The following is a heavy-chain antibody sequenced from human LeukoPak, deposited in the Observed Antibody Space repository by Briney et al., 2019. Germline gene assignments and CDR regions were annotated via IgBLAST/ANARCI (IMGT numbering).Heavy chain of an antibody. CDR2: MNPNSGNT. Sequence: ASVKVSCKASGYTFTSYDINWGRQATGQGLEWMGWMNPNSGNTGYAQKFQGRVTMTRNTSISTAYMELSSLRSEDTAVYYCARGLSLAEGAAYWGQGTLVTVSS. D-gene: IGHD3-16*02. CDR1: GYTFTSYD. V-gene: IGHV1-8*01. CDR3: ARGLSLAEGAAY. J-gene: IGHJ4*02.